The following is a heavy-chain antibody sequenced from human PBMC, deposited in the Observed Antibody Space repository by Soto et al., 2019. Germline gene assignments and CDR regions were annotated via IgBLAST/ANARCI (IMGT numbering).Heavy chain of an antibody. V-gene: IGHV1-69*01. CDR1: GGTFSNYG. CDR3: ARPRSYYYDSSAERAFDI. J-gene: IGHJ3*02. Sequence: QVQLVQSGAEVKKPGSSVKVSCKASGGTFSNYGISWVRQAPGQGPEWLGGIISLFGTANYAQRFQGRVTITADESTGTAYMELSSLRSEDTAVYYCARPRSYYYDSSAERAFDIWGQGTMVTVSS. CDR2: IISLFGTA. D-gene: IGHD3-22*01.